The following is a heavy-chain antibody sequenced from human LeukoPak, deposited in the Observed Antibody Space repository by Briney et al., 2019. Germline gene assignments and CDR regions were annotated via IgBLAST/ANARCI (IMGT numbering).Heavy chain of an antibody. CDR1: GGAINSGANY. V-gene: IGHV4-30-2*03. Sequence: SETLSLTCSVSGGAINSGANYWNWIRQPPGKGLEWIGSVDHSGSTYYKSSLKSRVTISVDTSKNQFSLKLSSVTAADTAVYYCARQVEYSSSCFDYWGQGTLVTVSS. J-gene: IGHJ4*02. CDR2: VDHSGST. CDR3: ARQVEYSSSCFDY. D-gene: IGHD6-6*01.